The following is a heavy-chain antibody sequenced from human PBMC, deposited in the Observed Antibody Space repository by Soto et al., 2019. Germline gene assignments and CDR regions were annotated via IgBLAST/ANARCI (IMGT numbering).Heavy chain of an antibody. Sequence: SETLSLTCAVSGYSISSGYYWGWIRQPPGKGLEWIGSIYHSGSIYYNPSLKSRVTISVDTSKNQFSLKLSSVTAADTAVYYCARVNYGSGSYYSWYFDYWGQGTLVTVSS. CDR3: ARVNYGSGSYYSWYFDY. CDR2: IYHSGSI. D-gene: IGHD3-10*01. CDR1: GYSISSGYY. J-gene: IGHJ4*02. V-gene: IGHV4-38-2*01.